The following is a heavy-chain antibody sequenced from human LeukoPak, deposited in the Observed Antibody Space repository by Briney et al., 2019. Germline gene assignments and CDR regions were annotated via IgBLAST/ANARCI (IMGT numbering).Heavy chain of an antibody. J-gene: IGHJ6*02. V-gene: IGHV3-30*18. D-gene: IGHD2-2*01. CDR1: GFTFSSYA. CDR3: EKDIVVVPAVPRNDYYYYGMDV. Sequence: GRSLRLSCAASGFTFSSYAMHWVRQAPGKGLEWVSAISCDGSSTYYADSVKGRFTISRDNSKNTLYLQMNSLRAEDTAVYYCEKDIVVVPAVPRNDYYYYGMDVWAQGTTVTVFS. CDR2: ISCDGSST.